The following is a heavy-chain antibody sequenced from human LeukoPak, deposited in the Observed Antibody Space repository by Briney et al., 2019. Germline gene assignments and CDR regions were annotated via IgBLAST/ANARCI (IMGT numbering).Heavy chain of an antibody. CDR2: INSDGSST. D-gene: IGHD4-17*01. J-gene: IGHJ4*02. V-gene: IGHV3-74*01. CDR3: ARVNYGDHGDY. CDR1: GFIFSSYW. Sequence: GRSLRLSCAASGFIFSSYWMSWVRQAPGKGLVWVSRINSDGSSTSYADSVKGRFTISRDNAKNTLYLQMNSLRAEDTAVYYCARVNYGDHGDYWGQGTLVTVSS.